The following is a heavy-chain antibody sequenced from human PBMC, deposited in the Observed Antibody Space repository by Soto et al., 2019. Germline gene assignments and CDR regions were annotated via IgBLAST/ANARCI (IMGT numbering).Heavy chain of an antibody. CDR1: GYTFTTYA. Sequence: ASVKVSCKASGYTFTTYAMHWVRQAPGQRLEWMGWIIAANGNTKYSQKFQGRVTITRNTSASTAYMELSSLRSEDTAIYYCARDLGGWSYFDYWGQGTPVTVS. V-gene: IGHV1-3*01. CDR3: ARDLGGWSYFDY. D-gene: IGHD6-19*01. J-gene: IGHJ4*02. CDR2: IIAANGNT.